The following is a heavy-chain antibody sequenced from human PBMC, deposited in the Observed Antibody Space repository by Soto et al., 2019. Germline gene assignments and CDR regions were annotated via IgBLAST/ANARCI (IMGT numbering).Heavy chain of an antibody. J-gene: IGHJ6*02. CDR3: AKGGFDFWSGTYYYYGMDV. CDR2: ISGSGGST. Sequence: PGGSLRLSCAASGFTFSSYAMSWVRQAPGKGLEWVSAISGSGGSTYYADSVKGRSTISRDNSKNTLYLQMNSLRAEDTAVYYCAKGGFDFWSGTYYYYGMDVWGQGTTVTVSS. D-gene: IGHD3-3*01. V-gene: IGHV3-23*01. CDR1: GFTFSSYA.